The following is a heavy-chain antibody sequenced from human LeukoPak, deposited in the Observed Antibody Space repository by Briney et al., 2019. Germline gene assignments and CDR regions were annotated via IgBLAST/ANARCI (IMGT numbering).Heavy chain of an antibody. Sequence: KPGGSLRLSCAASGFTFSSYAMNWVRQAPGKGLEWVAGISNSNSYMYYADSVKGRFTISRDNTKNSLYLQMNRLRAEDTAVYYCARDSEIAASGPGAGFNYWGQGTLVIVSS. CDR1: GFTFSSYA. CDR3: ARDSEIAASGPGAGFNY. CDR2: ISNSNSYM. J-gene: IGHJ4*02. D-gene: IGHD6-6*01. V-gene: IGHV3-21*01.